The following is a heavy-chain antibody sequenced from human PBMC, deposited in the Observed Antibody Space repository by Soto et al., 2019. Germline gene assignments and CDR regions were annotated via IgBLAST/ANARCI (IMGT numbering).Heavy chain of an antibody. CDR3: ARDRSSGYYYNGMDV. Sequence: QVQLVESGGGVVQPRRSLRLSCAASGFTFSSYAMHWVRQAPGKGLEWVAVISYDGSNKYYADSVKGRFTISRDNSKNTLYLQMYSMRAEDTAVYYCARDRSSGYYYNGMDVWGQGTTVTVSS. D-gene: IGHD6-25*01. CDR1: GFTFSSYA. J-gene: IGHJ6*02. CDR2: ISYDGSNK. V-gene: IGHV3-30-3*01.